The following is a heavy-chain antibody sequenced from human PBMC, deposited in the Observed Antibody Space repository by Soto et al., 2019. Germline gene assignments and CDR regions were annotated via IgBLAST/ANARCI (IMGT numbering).Heavy chain of an antibody. J-gene: IGHJ4*02. V-gene: IGHV1-69*08. CDR1: GGTFSSYT. CDR3: AREGGTGTTDY. Sequence: QVQLVQSGAEVKKPGSSVKVSCKASGGTFSSYTISWVRQAPGQGLEWMGRIIPILGIANYAQKFQGRVTITADKSTSTAYMELSSLRSEDTAVYCCAREGGTGTTDYWGQGTLVTVSS. D-gene: IGHD1-1*01. CDR2: IIPILGIA.